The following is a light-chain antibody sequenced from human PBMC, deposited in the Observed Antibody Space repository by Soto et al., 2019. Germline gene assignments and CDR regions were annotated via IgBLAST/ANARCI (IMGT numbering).Light chain of an antibody. V-gene: IGLV2-14*01. CDR1: SSDVGGCNF. J-gene: IGLJ2*01. CDR2: EVS. Sequence: QSALTQPASVSGSPGQSITISCSGTSSDVGGCNFVSWYQHHPGKAPKLMIYEVSNRPSGVSNRFSGSKSGNTASLTISGLQAEDEADYYCSSYTSSSTLLVFGGGTKLTVL. CDR3: SSYTSSSTLLV.